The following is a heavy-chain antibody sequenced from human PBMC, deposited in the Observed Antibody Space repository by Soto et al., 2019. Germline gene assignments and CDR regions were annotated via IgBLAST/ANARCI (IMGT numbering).Heavy chain of an antibody. Sequence: QTLSLTCAISGDSVSSNRATWNWIRQSPSRGLEWLGRTYYRSKWCNDYAVSVKSRITINPDTSKNQFSLQLNSVTPEDTALYYWAGVSGSWGNAFDIWGQGTMVTVSS. CDR1: GDSVSSNRAT. V-gene: IGHV6-1*01. CDR3: AGVSGSWGNAFDI. CDR2: TYYRSKWCN. J-gene: IGHJ3*02. D-gene: IGHD6-13*01.